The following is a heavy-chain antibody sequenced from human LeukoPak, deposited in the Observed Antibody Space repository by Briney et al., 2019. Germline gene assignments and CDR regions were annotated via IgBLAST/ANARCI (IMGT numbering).Heavy chain of an antibody. J-gene: IGHJ4*02. CDR1: GFTFSSYA. V-gene: IGHV3-23*01. CDR3: AKKRHSDVVVVAAPYFDY. D-gene: IGHD2-15*01. Sequence: PGGSLRLSCAASGFTFSSYAMSWVRQAPGKGLEWVSAISGSGGSTYYADSVKGRFTISRDNSKNTLYLQMNSLRAEDTAVYYCAKKRHSDVVVVAAPYFDYWGQGTLVTVSS. CDR2: ISGSGGST.